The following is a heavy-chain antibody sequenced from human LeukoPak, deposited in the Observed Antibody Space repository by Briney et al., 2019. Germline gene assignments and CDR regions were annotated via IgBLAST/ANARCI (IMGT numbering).Heavy chain of an antibody. J-gene: IGHJ4*02. D-gene: IGHD3-10*01. Sequence: PGGSLRLSCAASGFTFSSYWMSWVRQAPGKGLEWVANIKQDGSEKYYVDSVKGRFTISRDNAKNSLYLQMNSLRSEDTAVYYCARGGTMVRGVIGNDYWGQGTLVTVSS. CDR3: ARGGTMVRGVIGNDY. CDR1: GFTFSSYW. V-gene: IGHV3-7*01. CDR2: IKQDGSEK.